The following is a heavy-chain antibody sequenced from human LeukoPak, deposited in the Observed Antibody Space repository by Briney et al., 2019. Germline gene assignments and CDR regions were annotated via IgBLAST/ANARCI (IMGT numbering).Heavy chain of an antibody. CDR2: IYTSGST. V-gene: IGHV4-61*02. Sequence: SETLSLTCAVSGGSISSGSYYWSWIRQPAGKGLEWIGRIYTSGSTNYNPPLKSRVHISVDTSKNQFSLKLSSVTAADTAVYYCASTKPGYSSGWPRNYYYYYMDVWGKGTTVTVSS. CDR3: ASTKPGYSSGWPRNYYYYYMDV. CDR1: GGSISSGSYY. J-gene: IGHJ6*03. D-gene: IGHD6-19*01.